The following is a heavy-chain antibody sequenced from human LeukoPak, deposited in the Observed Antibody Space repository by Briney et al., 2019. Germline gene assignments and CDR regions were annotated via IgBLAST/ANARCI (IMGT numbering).Heavy chain of an antibody. D-gene: IGHD2-2*01. CDR3: ARLTAYQLLSYWFDP. V-gene: IGHV5-51*01. CDR1: GYRFSTYW. CDR2: IYPGDSDT. Sequence: GESLKISCEGSGYRFSTYWIGWVRQMPGKGLEWMGIIYPGDSDTRYSPSFQGQVTISADKSISTAYLQWSSLKASDTAMYYCARLTAYQLLSYWFDPWGQGTLVTVSS. J-gene: IGHJ5*02.